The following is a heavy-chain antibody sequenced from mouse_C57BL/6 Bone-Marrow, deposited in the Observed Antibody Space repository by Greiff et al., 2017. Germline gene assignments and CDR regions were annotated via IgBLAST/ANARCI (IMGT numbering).Heavy chain of an antibody. J-gene: IGHJ2*01. CDR3: ARLMMVKDYFDY. D-gene: IGHD2-3*01. CDR1: GFTFSSYG. Sequence: EVKVVESGGDLVKPGGSLKLSCAASGFTFSSYGMSWVRQTPDKRLEWVATISSGGSYTYYPDSVKGRFTIARDNAKNTLYLQMSSLKSEDTAMYYCARLMMVKDYFDYWGQGTTLTVSS. V-gene: IGHV5-6*01. CDR2: ISSGGSYT.